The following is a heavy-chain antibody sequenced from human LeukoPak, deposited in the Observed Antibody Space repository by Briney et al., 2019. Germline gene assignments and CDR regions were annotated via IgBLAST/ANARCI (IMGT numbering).Heavy chain of an antibody. D-gene: IGHD5-18*01. CDR3: AREPRGYSLMGDAFDI. CDR2: INHSATT. Sequence: INHSATTNYNPSLKSRLTISVDTSKNQFSLKLSSVTAADTAVYYCAREPRGYSLMGDAFDIWGQGTMVTVSS. V-gene: IGHV4-34*01. J-gene: IGHJ3*02.